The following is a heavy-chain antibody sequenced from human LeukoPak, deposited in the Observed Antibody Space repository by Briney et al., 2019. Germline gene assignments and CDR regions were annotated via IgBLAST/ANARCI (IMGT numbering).Heavy chain of an antibody. D-gene: IGHD6-19*01. CDR1: GFTFSSYA. J-gene: IGHJ4*02. Sequence: GGSLRLSCAASGFTFSSYAMSWVRQAPGKGLEWVSAISGSGGSTYYADSVKGRFTISRDNSKNTLYLQMNSLRVEDTAVYYCAKGLHSSGWYPYFDYWGQGTLVTVSS. CDR2: ISGSGGST. V-gene: IGHV3-23*01. CDR3: AKGLHSSGWYPYFDY.